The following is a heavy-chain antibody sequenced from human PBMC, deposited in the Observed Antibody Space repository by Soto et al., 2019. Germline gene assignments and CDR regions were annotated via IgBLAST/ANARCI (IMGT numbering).Heavy chain of an antibody. Sequence: PGGSLRLSCAGSGFTFGDSYMSWIRQAPGRGLEWLSYISPGSRYPAYADSVKGRFTISRDNAKRSLYLQMMSLTAEDTAIYYCVRGGGGGLFDPWGQGTMVTVSS. V-gene: IGHV3-11*06. CDR3: VRGGGGGLFDP. D-gene: IGHD2-15*01. CDR2: ISPGSRYP. J-gene: IGHJ5*02. CDR1: GFTFGDSY.